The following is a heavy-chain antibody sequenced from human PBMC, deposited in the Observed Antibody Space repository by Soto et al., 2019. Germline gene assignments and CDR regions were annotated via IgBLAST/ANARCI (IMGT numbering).Heavy chain of an antibody. CDR1: GDSISNLDYF. CDR3: ARLEPSYKWYFDL. Sequence: NPSETLSLTCSVSGDSISNLDYFWAWIRQPPGQALEYIGYIYKSATTYYNPSFESRVAISVDTSKSQFSLNVTSVTAADTAVYYCARLEPSYKWYFDLWGRGTLVTVSS. V-gene: IGHV4-30-4*01. CDR2: IYKSATT. D-gene: IGHD1-20*01. J-gene: IGHJ2*01.